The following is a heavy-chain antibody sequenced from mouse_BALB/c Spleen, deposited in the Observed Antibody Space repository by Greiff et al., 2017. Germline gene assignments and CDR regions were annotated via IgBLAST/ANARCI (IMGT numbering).Heavy chain of an antibody. Sequence: EVQGVESGGGLVKPGGSLKLSCAASGFTFSSYAMSWVRQSPEKRLEWVAEISSGGSYTYYPDTVTGRFTISRDNAKNTLYLEMSSLRSEDTAMYYCARVTARATGFAYWGQGTLVTVSA. J-gene: IGHJ3*01. CDR1: GFTFSSYA. CDR3: ARVTARATGFAY. V-gene: IGHV5-9-4*01. D-gene: IGHD3-2*01. CDR2: ISSGGSYT.